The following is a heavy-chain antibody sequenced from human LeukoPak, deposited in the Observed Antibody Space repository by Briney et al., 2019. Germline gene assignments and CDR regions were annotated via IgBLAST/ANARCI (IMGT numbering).Heavy chain of an antibody. CDR1: XVSFSTYW. V-gene: IGHV3-7*05. Sequence: GGSLRLSGVASXVSFSTYWMAWVRQAPGKRLEWVANIKQDGSEKHYVDSVKGRFTISRDNAKNSLYLQMNSLRAEDTAVYYCARDDGGSLDIWGQGTMVTVSS. D-gene: IGHD1-26*01. CDR2: IKQDGSEK. J-gene: IGHJ3*02. CDR3: ARDDGGSLDI.